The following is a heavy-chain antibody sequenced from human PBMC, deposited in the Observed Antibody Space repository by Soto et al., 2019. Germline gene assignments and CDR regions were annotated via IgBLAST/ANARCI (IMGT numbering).Heavy chain of an antibody. CDR3: GRHVRGSGWYVFDY. Sequence: GESLKISCKGPGYTFSSYWIGWVRQMPGKGLEWMGIIHCDDSDTEYSPSFEGQVTISADKSITTAYLQWTSLKAADTAMYYCGRHVRGSGWYVFDYWGQGTLVTVSS. D-gene: IGHD6-19*01. CDR2: IHCDDSDT. J-gene: IGHJ4*02. V-gene: IGHV5-51*01. CDR1: GYTFSSYW.